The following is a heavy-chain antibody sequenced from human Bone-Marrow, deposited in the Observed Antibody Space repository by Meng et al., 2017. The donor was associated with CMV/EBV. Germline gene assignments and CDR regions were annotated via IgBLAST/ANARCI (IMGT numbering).Heavy chain of an antibody. CDR3: ARDLFDY. Sequence: GGSLRLSCAASGFTFSCYWMKWVRQAPGKGLEWVANIKEDGSEKYYVDSVKGRFTISRDNAKNSLYLQMSTLRAEDTAVYYCARDLFDYWGQGTLVTVSS. CDR1: GFTFSCYW. J-gene: IGHJ4*02. CDR2: IKEDGSEK. V-gene: IGHV3-7*01.